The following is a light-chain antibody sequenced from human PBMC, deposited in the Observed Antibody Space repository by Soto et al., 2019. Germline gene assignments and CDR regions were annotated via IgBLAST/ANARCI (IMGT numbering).Light chain of an antibody. CDR1: QSVSSSY. V-gene: IGKV3-20*01. Sequence: EIVLTQSPGTLFLSPGERATLSCRASQSVSSSYLAWYQQKPGQAPRLLIYDASSRATGIPDRFSGSGSGTDFSLTISRLEPEDFAVYYCQQYGSTPLFTFGPGTTVDIK. J-gene: IGKJ3*01. CDR2: DAS. CDR3: QQYGSTPLFT.